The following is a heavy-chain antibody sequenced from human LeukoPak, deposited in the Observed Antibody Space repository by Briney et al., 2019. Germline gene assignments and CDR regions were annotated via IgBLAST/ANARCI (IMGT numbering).Heavy chain of an antibody. CDR1: GYTFTSYD. CDR3: ARGPRFGGSRKNWFDP. D-gene: IGHD3-10*01. Sequence: ASVKVSCKASGYTFTSYDINWVRQATGQGLEWMGWMNPNSGNTGYAQKFQGRVTMTRYTPISTAYMELSSLRSEDTAVYYCARGPRFGGSRKNWFDPWGQGTLVTVSS. V-gene: IGHV1-8*01. J-gene: IGHJ5*02. CDR2: MNPNSGNT.